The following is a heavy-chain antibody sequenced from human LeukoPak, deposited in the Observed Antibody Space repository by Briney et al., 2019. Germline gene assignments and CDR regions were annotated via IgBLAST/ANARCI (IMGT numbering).Heavy chain of an antibody. CDR3: ARMYYDILTGETDAFDI. J-gene: IGHJ3*02. D-gene: IGHD3-9*01. V-gene: IGHV1-18*04. CDR1: SYAFTSYG. CDR2: ISTYSGNT. Sequence: ASVKVSCKASSYAFTSYGISWVRQAPGQGLEWMGWISTYSGNTNYAQKLQGRFTMTTDTSTSTAYMELRSLKSDDTAIYYCARMYYDILTGETDAFDIWGQGTMVTVSS.